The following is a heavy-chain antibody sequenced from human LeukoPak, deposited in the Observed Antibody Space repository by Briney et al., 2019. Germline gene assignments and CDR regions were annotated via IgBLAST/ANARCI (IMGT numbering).Heavy chain of an antibody. CDR2: IDISGDDT. J-gene: IGHJ2*01. CDR1: GLTFSSRA. V-gene: IGHV3-21*01. Sequence: GSLRLSCAVSGLTFSSRAMTWVRQAPGQGLQWVSSIDISGDDTAYADAVKGRFTISRDNAKNSVYLQMNGLKAEDTAVYHCVGGPGWVFDLWGRGTLVTVS. D-gene: IGHD6-19*01. CDR3: VGGPGWVFDL.